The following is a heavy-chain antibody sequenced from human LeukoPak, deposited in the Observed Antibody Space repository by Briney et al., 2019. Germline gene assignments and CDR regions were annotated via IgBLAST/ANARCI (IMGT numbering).Heavy chain of an antibody. CDR3: ARLGRGRYSGYDAGGTGFDY. CDR1: RYSFTSYW. Sequence: GESLKISCKGSRYSFTSYWIGWVRQMPGKGLEWMGIIYPGDSDTRYSPSFQGQVTISADKSISTAYLQWSSLKASDTAMYYCARLGRGRYSGYDAGGTGFDYWGQGTLVTVSS. CDR2: IYPGDSDT. V-gene: IGHV5-51*01. J-gene: IGHJ4*02. D-gene: IGHD5-12*01.